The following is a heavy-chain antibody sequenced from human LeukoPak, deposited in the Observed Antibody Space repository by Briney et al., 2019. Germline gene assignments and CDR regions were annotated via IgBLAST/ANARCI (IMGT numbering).Heavy chain of an antibody. V-gene: IGHV3-30*03. CDR3: ARSGNTDVASGVDF. CDR2: ISYDGSNK. Sequence: PGGSLRLSCAAFGFTGSTNYLTWVRQAPGKGLEWVAVISYDGSNKYYADSVKGRFTISRDNSKNTLYLQMSSLTPEDTAVYYCARSGNTDVASGVDFWGQGTLVIVSS. D-gene: IGHD1-26*01. J-gene: IGHJ4*02. CDR1: GFTGSTNY.